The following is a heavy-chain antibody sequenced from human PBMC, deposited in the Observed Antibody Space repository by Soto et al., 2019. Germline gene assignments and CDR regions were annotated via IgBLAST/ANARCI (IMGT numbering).Heavy chain of an antibody. V-gene: IGHV1-2*02. CDR2: INPNSGGT. CDR1: GYTFTGYY. CDR3: VSQSTYYYDSSGYLD. J-gene: IGHJ4*02. Sequence: ASVKVSCKASGYTFTGYYMHWVRQAPGQGLEWMGWINPNSGGTNYAQKFQGRVTMTRDTSISTAYTELSRLRSDDTAVYYCVSQSTYYYDSSGYLDWGQGTLVTVS. D-gene: IGHD3-22*01.